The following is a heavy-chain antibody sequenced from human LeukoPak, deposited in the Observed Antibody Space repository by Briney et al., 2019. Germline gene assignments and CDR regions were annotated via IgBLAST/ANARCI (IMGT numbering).Heavy chain of an antibody. CDR3: ARDRSGYARYYGMDV. J-gene: IGHJ6*02. D-gene: IGHD5-12*01. CDR1: GFTFSDYY. Sequence: GGSLRLSCAASGFTFSDYYMSWIRQAPGKGLEWVSSISSNISTTYYADSVKGRFTFSRDNAKNSLYLQMNSLRVEDTAVYYCARDRSGYARYYGMDVWGQGTTVTVSS. CDR2: ISSNISTT. V-gene: IGHV3-11*01.